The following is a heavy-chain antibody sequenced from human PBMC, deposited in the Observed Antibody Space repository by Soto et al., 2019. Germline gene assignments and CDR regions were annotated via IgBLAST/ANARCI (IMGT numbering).Heavy chain of an antibody. CDR2: IKSKTDGGTT. V-gene: IGHV3-15*07. CDR3: TTDQLSSWSWDYYYYGMDV. D-gene: IGHD6-13*01. Sequence: GGSLRLSCAASGFTFSNAWMNWVRQAPGKGLEWVGRIKSKTDGGTTDYAAPVKGRFTISRDDSKNTLYLQMNSLKTEDTAVYYCTTDQLSSWSWDYYYYGMDVWGHGTTVTVSS. J-gene: IGHJ6*02. CDR1: GFTFSNAW.